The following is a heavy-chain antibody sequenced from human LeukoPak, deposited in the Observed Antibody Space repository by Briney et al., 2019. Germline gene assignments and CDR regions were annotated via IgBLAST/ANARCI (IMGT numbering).Heavy chain of an antibody. D-gene: IGHD3-10*01. CDR1: GFTFSSYA. CDR2: ISYDGSNK. Sequence: GGSLRLSCAASGFTFSSYAMHWVRQAPGKGLEWVAVISYDGSNKYYADSVKGRFTISRDNSKNTPYLQMNSLRAEDTAVYYCARAGSGSYYNLPYYFDYWGQGTLVTVSS. CDR3: ARAGSGSYYNLPYYFDY. V-gene: IGHV3-30*04. J-gene: IGHJ4*02.